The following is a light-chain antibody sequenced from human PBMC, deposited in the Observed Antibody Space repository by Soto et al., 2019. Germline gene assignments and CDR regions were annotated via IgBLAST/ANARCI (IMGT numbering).Light chain of an antibody. V-gene: IGKV1-39*01. Sequence: DIQMTQSPSSLSASVGDRVTITCRASQSIYSSLNWYHQKPGKAPKLLIYAPSNLQSGVPSRFSGSGAGTDGTRSISSLQPEDFAAYYCQQSYSAPYTFGQGTKLEI. CDR1: QSIYSS. CDR2: APS. J-gene: IGKJ2*01. CDR3: QQSYSAPYT.